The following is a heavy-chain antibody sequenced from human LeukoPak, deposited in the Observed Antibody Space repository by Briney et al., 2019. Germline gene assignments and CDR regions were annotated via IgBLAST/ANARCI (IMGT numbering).Heavy chain of an antibody. V-gene: IGHV4-39*01. Sequence: SETLSLTCAVSGGSIYSSSYYWGWIRQPPGKGLEWIGSIDYSGTTHYNPSLKSRVTISVDTSKNQFSLKLSSVTAADTAVYYCARHRGLYIVVVPAAPDFDYWGQGTLVTVSS. CDR1: GGSIYSSSYY. J-gene: IGHJ4*02. D-gene: IGHD2-2*01. CDR2: IDYSGTT. CDR3: ARHRGLYIVVVPAAPDFDY.